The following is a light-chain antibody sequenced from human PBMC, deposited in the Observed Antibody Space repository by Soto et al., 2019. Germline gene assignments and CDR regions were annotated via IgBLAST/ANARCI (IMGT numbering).Light chain of an antibody. J-gene: IGKJ2*01. CDR1: QDIYNC. Sequence: DIQMTQSPSSLSASVGARVTITCQAKQDIYNCLNWYQQKPGKAPKLLIYDASHLATGVASRFSGSGSETDFSFTISRQQPADVATYYCQQYHYFPPMYTFGQGTKLEI. V-gene: IGKV1-33*01. CDR3: QQYHYFPPMYT. CDR2: DAS.